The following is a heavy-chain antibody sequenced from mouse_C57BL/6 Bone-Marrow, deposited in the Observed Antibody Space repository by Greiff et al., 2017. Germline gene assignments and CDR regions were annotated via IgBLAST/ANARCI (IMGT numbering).Heavy chain of an antibody. D-gene: IGHD1-1*01. CDR1: GYAFSSSW. Sequence: VQLQQSGPELVKPGASVNISCKASGYAFSSSWMNWVKQRPGKGLEWIGRIYPGDGDTNYNGKFKGKATLTADKSSSTAYMQLSSLTSEDSAVYFCARYPYYYGSSYPYYFDDWGQGTTLTVSS. CDR2: IYPGDGDT. CDR3: ARYPYYYGSSYPYYFDD. V-gene: IGHV1-82*01. J-gene: IGHJ2*01.